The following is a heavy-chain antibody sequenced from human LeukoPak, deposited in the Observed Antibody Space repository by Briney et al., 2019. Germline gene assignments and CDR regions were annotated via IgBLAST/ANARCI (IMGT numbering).Heavy chain of an antibody. V-gene: IGHV4-39*01. D-gene: IGHD1-1*01. CDR3: ARHRNDSPYYYYYMDV. Sequence: SETLSLTCTVSGGSISSSSYYWGWIRQPPGKGLEWIGSIYYSGSTYYNPSLKSRVTISVDTSKNQFSLKLSSVTAADTAVYYCARHRNDSPYYYYYMDVWGKGTTVTVSS. J-gene: IGHJ6*03. CDR2: IYYSGST. CDR1: GGSISSSSYY.